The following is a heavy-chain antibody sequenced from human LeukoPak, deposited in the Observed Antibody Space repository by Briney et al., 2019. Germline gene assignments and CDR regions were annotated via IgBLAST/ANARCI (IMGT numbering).Heavy chain of an antibody. Sequence: GGSLRLSCAASGFTFSSYWMSWVRQAPGKGLEGVANIKQEGSEKYYVDSVKGRFTISRDNAKNSLYLQMNSLSAEATALYSCARAGGTGYSSSWYGILDAFDIWGQGTMVTVSS. D-gene: IGHD6-13*01. CDR2: IKQEGSEK. CDR3: ARAGGTGYSSSWYGILDAFDI. V-gene: IGHV3-7*03. CDR1: GFTFSSYW. J-gene: IGHJ3*02.